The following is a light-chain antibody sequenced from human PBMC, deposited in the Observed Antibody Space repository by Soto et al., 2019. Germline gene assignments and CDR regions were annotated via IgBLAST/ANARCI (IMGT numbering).Light chain of an antibody. V-gene: IGLV1-51*01. CDR1: SSNIGGNS. CDR2: DDN. CDR3: GSWDSSLSADV. Sequence: QTVVTQPPSVSAAPGQTVTISCSGSSSNIGGNSVSWYQQLPGPTPKLLIYDDNSRPSGIPDRFSGSKSGTSATLGITGFQTGDEADYYCGSWDSSLSADVFGTGTKVTVL. J-gene: IGLJ1*01.